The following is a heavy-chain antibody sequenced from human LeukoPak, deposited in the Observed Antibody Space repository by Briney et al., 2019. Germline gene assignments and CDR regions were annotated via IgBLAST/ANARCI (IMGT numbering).Heavy chain of an antibody. CDR2: MNPNSGNT. D-gene: IGHD3-3*01. CDR1: GYTFTSYD. V-gene: IGHV1-8*01. J-gene: IGHJ6*02. Sequence: ASVKVSCKASGYTFTSYDINWVRQATGQGLEWMGWMNPNSGNTGYAQKFQGRVTMTRNTSISTACMELSSLRSEDTAVYYCARGPQQVTIFGVVIQYYYYYGMDVWGQGTTVTVSS. CDR3: ARGPQQVTIFGVVIQYYYYYGMDV.